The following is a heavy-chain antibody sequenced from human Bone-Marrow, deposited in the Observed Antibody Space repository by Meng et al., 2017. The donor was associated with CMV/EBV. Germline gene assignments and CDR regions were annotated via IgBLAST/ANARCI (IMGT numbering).Heavy chain of an antibody. D-gene: IGHD1-26*01. CDR2: ISWNSGSI. CDR3: AKAGVGVTYFDY. J-gene: IGHJ4*02. Sequence: SLKISCAASGFTFDDYAMHWVRQAPGKGLEWVSGISWNSGSIGYADSVKGRFTISRDNAKNSLYLQMNSLRAEDMALYYCAKAGVGVTYFDYWGQGALVTFYS. CDR1: GFTFDDYA. V-gene: IGHV3-9*03.